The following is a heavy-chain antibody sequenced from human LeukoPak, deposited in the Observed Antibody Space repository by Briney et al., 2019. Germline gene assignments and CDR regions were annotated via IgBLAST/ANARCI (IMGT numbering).Heavy chain of an antibody. Sequence: TGGSLRLSCAASGFTFSSYAMSWVRQAPGKGLEWVSAISGSGGSTYYADSVKGRFTISRDNSKNTLYLQMNSLRAEDTAVYYCAKDPDYYDSSGYYPTWGQGTLVTVSS. V-gene: IGHV3-23*01. CDR3: AKDPDYYDSSGYYPT. D-gene: IGHD3-22*01. J-gene: IGHJ5*02. CDR2: ISGSGGST. CDR1: GFTFSSYA.